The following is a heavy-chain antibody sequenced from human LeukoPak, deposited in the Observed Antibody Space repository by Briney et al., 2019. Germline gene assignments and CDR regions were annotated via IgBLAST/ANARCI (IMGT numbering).Heavy chain of an antibody. Sequence: PSETLSLTCTVSGGSISSGDYYWSWIRQPLGKGLEWIGYIYYSGSTYYNPSLKSRVTISVDTSKNQFSLKLSSVTAADTAVYYCARGVRFLEYFDYWGQGTLVTVSS. CDR2: IYYSGST. J-gene: IGHJ4*02. D-gene: IGHD3-3*01. V-gene: IGHV4-30-4*01. CDR3: ARGVRFLEYFDY. CDR1: GGSISSGDYY.